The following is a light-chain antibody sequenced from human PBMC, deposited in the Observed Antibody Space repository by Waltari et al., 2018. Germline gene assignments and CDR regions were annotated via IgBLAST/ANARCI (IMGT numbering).Light chain of an antibody. Sequence: QRVTVSCTGSSSNIGAGYDLHWYQQLPGKVPKLLIFSNTNRASGFPDRFSGSKSGTSASLAIAGLQAEDEAVYYCQSFDRIMNGLLFGGGTKLTVL. CDR3: QSFDRIMNGLL. CDR1: SSNIGAGYD. CDR2: SNT. V-gene: IGLV1-40*01. J-gene: IGLJ2*01.